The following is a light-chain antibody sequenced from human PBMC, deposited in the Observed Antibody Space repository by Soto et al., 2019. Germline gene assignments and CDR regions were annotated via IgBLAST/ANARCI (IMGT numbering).Light chain of an antibody. V-gene: IGLV4-69*01. CDR3: QTWGSGIYWV. J-gene: IGLJ3*02. Sequence: QSVLTQSPSASASLGASVKLTCTLSSGHSSYAIAWHQQQPEKGPRYLMKLNSDGSHSKGDGIPDRFSGSSSGAERYLTISSLQSEDEADYYWQTWGSGIYWVFGGGTKLTVL. CDR1: SGHSSYA. CDR2: LNSDGSH.